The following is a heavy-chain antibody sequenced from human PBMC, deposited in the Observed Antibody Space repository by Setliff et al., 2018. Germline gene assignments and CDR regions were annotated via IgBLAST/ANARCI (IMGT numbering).Heavy chain of an antibody. CDR3: ARGTMIRGVRIGYYYYYYMDV. D-gene: IGHD3-10*01. V-gene: IGHV3-72*01. CDR1: GFTFSDHY. J-gene: IGHJ6*03. Sequence: PGGSLRLSCAASGFTFSDHYMDWVRQAPGKGLEWVGRSRDKASGFTTEYAASVKGRFSVSRDNSKNSLYLQMNSLKTEDTAVYYCARGTMIRGVRIGYYYYYYMDVWGRGTTVTVSS. CDR2: SRDKASGFTT.